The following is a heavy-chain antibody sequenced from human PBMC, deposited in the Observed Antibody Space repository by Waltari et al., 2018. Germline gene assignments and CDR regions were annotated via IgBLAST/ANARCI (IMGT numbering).Heavy chain of an antibody. CDR2: ILYDGSNK. CDR1: GFTFSSYA. V-gene: IGHV3-30-3*01. D-gene: IGHD5-12*01. Sequence: QVQLVESGGGVVQPGRSLRLSCAASGFTFSSYAMHWVRQAPGKGREVVAVILYDGSNKHYADSVKGRFTISRDNSKNTLYLQMNSLRAEDTAVYYCASPVEMATIPKGDYWGQGTLVTVSS. CDR3: ASPVEMATIPKGDY. J-gene: IGHJ4*02.